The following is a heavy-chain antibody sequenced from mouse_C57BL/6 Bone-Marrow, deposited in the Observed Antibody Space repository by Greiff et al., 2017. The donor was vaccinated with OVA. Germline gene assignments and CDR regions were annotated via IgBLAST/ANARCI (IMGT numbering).Heavy chain of an antibody. V-gene: IGHV1-62-3*01. CDR1: GYTFTSYW. J-gene: IGHJ2*01. Sequence: QVQLQQPGAELVKPGASVKLSCKASGYTFTSYWMHWVKQRPGRGLEWIGRIGPGSGSTYYNEKFKGKATLTADKSSSTAYMQLSSLTSEDSAVYFCARGGYFDYWGQGTTLTVSS. CDR3: ARGGYFDY. CDR2: IGPGSGST.